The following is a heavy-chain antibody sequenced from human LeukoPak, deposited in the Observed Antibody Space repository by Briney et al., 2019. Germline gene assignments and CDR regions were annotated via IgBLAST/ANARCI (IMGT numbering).Heavy chain of an antibody. CDR3: GGSEAYYYYMDV. J-gene: IGHJ6*03. D-gene: IGHD2-15*01. CDR1: GGSFSGYY. Sequence: SETLSLTCAVYGGSFSGYYWSRIRQPPGKGLEWIGEINHSGSTNYNPSLKSRVTISVDTSKNQFSLKLSSVTAADTAVYYCGGSEAYYYYMDVWGKGTTVTVSS. V-gene: IGHV4-34*01. CDR2: INHSGST.